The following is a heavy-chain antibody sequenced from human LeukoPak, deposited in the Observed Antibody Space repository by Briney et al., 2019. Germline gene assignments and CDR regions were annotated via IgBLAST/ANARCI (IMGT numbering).Heavy chain of an antibody. V-gene: IGHV4-59*01. D-gene: IGHD6-13*01. Sequence: PSETLSLTCTVSGGSISSYYWSWIRQPPGKGLEWIGYIYYSGSTNYNPSLKSRVTISADTSKNQFSLKLSSVTAADTAVYYCAKSSSSWYNPNGNWFDPWGQGTLVTVSS. CDR1: GGSISSYY. CDR3: AKSSSSWYNPNGNWFDP. CDR2: IYYSGST. J-gene: IGHJ5*02.